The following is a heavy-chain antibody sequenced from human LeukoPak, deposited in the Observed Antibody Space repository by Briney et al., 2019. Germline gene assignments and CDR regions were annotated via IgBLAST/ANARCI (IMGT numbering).Heavy chain of an antibody. J-gene: IGHJ4*02. D-gene: IGHD6-19*01. V-gene: IGHV1-24*01. CDR1: GYTLTELS. CDR3: ATSHDIAVAYDGYFDY. CDR2: FDPEDGET. Sequence: ASVKVSCKVSGYTLTELSMHWVRQAPGKGFEWMGGFDPEDGETIYAQKFQGRVTMIEDTSTDTAYMELSSLRSEDTAVYYCATSHDIAVAYDGYFDYWGQGTLVTVSS.